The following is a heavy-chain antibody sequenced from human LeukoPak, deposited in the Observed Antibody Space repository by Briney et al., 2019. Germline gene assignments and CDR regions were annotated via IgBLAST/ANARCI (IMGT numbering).Heavy chain of an antibody. CDR3: APHYYGTSAKMGADY. V-gene: IGHV1-2*02. CDR2: INPKSGGT. D-gene: IGHD3-22*01. J-gene: IGHJ4*02. CDR1: GYTFIDYY. Sequence: ASVKVSCKTSGYTFIDYYMHWVRQAPGQGLEWMGWINPKSGGTNYAQNFQGRVTMTRDTSISTAYMELSRLTSDDTAVYYCAPHYYGTSAKMGADYWGQGTLVTVSS.